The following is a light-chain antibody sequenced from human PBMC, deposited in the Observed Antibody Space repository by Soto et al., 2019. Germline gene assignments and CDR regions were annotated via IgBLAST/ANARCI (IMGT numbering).Light chain of an antibody. CDR3: LQDYNYPLT. V-gene: IGKV1-6*01. CDR1: QGIRND. Sequence: AIQMTQSPSSLSASVGDRVTITCRASQGIRNDLGWYQQKPGKAPKLLIYAASSLQSGVPSRFSGSRSGTDFTLTISSLQTEDFAAYYCLQDYNYPLTFGGGTKVYIK. J-gene: IGKJ4*01. CDR2: AAS.